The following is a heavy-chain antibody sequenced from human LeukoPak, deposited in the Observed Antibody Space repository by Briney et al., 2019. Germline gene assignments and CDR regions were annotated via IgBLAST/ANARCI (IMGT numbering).Heavy chain of an antibody. V-gene: IGHV3-53*01. J-gene: IGHJ6*02. CDR1: GFTVSSNY. D-gene: IGHD2-2*01. Sequence: GGSLRLSCAASGFTVSSNYMSWVRQAPGKGLEWVSVIYSGGSTYYADSVKGRFTISRDNSKNTLYLQMNSLRAEDTAVYYCASEGYCGSTSCRSHYYYGMDVWGQGTTVTVSS. CDR2: IYSGGST. CDR3: ASEGYCGSTSCRSHYYYGMDV.